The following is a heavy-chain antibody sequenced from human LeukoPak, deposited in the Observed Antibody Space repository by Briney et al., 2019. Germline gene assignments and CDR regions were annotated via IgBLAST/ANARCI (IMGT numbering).Heavy chain of an antibody. D-gene: IGHD5-12*01. CDR2: VDTDGSST. CDR1: GFTFSGYW. Sequence: PGGSLRLSCAASGFTFSGYWMHWVRQAPGKGLVWVSRVDTDGSSTTYADSVKGRFTISRDNAKNTLYLQMNSLRDDDTAVYYCARGALSGRTSYFDSWGQGTLVTVSS. J-gene: IGHJ4*02. CDR3: ARGALSGRTSYFDS. V-gene: IGHV3-74*01.